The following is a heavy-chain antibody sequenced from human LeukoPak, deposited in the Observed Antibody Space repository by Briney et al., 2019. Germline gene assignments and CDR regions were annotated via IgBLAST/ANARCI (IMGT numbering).Heavy chain of an antibody. CDR3: ARDYSNHIDY. Sequence: GASVKVSCTASGYTFTCHYMHWVRQAPGQGLEWMGIINPRDGTTSYTQKFQGRVTMTRDTSTSTVYMELSSLRFEDTAVYHCARDYSNHIDYWGQGTLVTVSS. J-gene: IGHJ4*02. CDR2: INPRDGTT. CDR1: GYTFTCHY. D-gene: IGHD4-11*01. V-gene: IGHV1-46*01.